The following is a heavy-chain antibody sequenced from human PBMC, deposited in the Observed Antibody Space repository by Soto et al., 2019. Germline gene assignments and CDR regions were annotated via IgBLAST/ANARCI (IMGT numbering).Heavy chain of an antibody. Sequence: GGSLSLSCAASGFTFSSYAMHWVRQAPGKGLEWVAVISYDGSNKYYADSVKGRFTISRDNSKNTLYLQMNSLRAEDTAVYYCARDSSKWSSYYRSPNFDYWGQGTLVTVSS. J-gene: IGHJ4*02. CDR3: ARDSSKWSSYYRSPNFDY. D-gene: IGHD3-3*01. CDR1: GFTFSSYA. V-gene: IGHV3-30-3*01. CDR2: ISYDGSNK.